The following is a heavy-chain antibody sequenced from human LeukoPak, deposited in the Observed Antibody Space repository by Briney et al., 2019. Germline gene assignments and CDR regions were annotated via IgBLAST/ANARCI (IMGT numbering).Heavy chain of an antibody. CDR3: ARDSYGYYYVDV. CDR2: IYSGDSSSST. V-gene: IGHV3-53*01. Sequence: PGGSLRLSCAASDFTVSSYYMSWVRQAPGKGLEWVSVIYSGDSSSSTFYADSVKGRFTISRDNSKNTLYLKMSSLRAEDTAVYYCARDSYGYYYVDVWGKGTTVTVSS. D-gene: IGHD2-8*01. CDR1: DFTVSSYY. J-gene: IGHJ6*03.